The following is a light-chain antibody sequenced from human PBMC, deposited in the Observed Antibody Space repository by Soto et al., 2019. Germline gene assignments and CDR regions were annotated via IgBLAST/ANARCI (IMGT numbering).Light chain of an antibody. CDR3: RSYAGSSTSV. J-gene: IGLJ1*01. CDR2: EGS. V-gene: IGLV2-23*01. Sequence: QSVLTQPASVSGSPGQSITISCTGTSSDVGSYNLVSWYQQHPGKAPKLMIYEGSKRPSGVSNRFSGSKSGNTASLTISGLKAEDEADYYCRSYAGSSTSVFGTGTQVTXL. CDR1: SSDVGSYNL.